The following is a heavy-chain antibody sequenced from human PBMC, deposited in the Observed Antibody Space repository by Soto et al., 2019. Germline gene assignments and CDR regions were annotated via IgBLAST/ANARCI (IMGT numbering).Heavy chain of an antibody. V-gene: IGHV3-21*01. CDR3: ARGGSGSFHSYFAY. J-gene: IGHJ4*02. D-gene: IGHD1-26*01. CDR2: ISSSSSYI. Sequence: GGSLRLSCAASGFTFSSYSMNWVRQAPGKGLEWVSSISSSSSYIYYADSVKGRFTISRDNAKNSLYLQMNSLRAEDTAVYYCARGGSGSFHSYFAYWGQGTLVTVSS. CDR1: GFTFSSYS.